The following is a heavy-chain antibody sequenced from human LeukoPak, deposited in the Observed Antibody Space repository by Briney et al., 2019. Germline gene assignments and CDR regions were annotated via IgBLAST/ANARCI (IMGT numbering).Heavy chain of an antibody. CDR3: ATDLGSSGYYSTPLYY. CDR2: FDPEDGET. CDR1: GYTLTELS. V-gene: IGHV1-24*01. D-gene: IGHD3-22*01. J-gene: IGHJ4*02. Sequence: ASVKVSCKVSGYTLTELSMHWVRQAPGKGLEWMGGFDPEDGETIYAQKFQGRVTMTEDTSTDTAYMKLSSLRSEDTAVYYCATDLGSSGYYSTPLYYWGQGTLVTVSS.